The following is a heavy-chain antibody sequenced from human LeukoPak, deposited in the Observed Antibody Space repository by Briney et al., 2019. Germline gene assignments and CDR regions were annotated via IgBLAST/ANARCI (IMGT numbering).Heavy chain of an antibody. V-gene: IGHV1-69*13. CDR2: IIPIFGTA. Sequence: SVKVSCKASGGTFSSYAISWVRQAPGQGLQWMGGIIPIFGTANYAQKFQGRVTITADESTSTAYMELSSLRSEDTAVYYCASGRIAVAGPAYYYYGMDVWGQGTTVTVSS. D-gene: IGHD6-19*01. CDR3: ASGRIAVAGPAYYYYGMDV. CDR1: GGTFSSYA. J-gene: IGHJ6*02.